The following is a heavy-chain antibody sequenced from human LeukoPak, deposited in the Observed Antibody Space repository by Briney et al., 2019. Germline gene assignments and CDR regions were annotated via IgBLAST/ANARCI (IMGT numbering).Heavy chain of an antibody. Sequence: GGSLRLSCEVSGLTFSSYWMHWVRQAPGKGLVWVSRINNYGTSTSYADSVKGRFTISRDNSKNTLYLQMNSLRAEDTAVYYCAKDGGYIRGWYPYYFDYWGQGTLVTVSS. CDR2: INNYGTST. CDR1: GLTFSSYW. J-gene: IGHJ4*02. CDR3: AKDGGYIRGWYPYYFDY. V-gene: IGHV3-74*01. D-gene: IGHD6-19*01.